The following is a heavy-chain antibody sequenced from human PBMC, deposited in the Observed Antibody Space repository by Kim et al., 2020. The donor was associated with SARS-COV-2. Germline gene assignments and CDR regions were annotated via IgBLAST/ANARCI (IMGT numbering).Heavy chain of an antibody. CDR1: SGSITYHH. Sequence: SETLSLTCTVSSGSITYHHWSWIRQSPVKGLQWIGYIDESGTTNFNPALKSRVAMSVDSSQNSFSLNVKSVTAADTAIYYCARGRQMRTIGPDYRPYVYFYLDVWGRGTTVSVSS. CDR2: IDESGTT. D-gene: IGHD3-16*01. CDR3: ARGRQMRTIGPDYRPYVYFYLDV. J-gene: IGHJ6*03. V-gene: IGHV4-59*11.